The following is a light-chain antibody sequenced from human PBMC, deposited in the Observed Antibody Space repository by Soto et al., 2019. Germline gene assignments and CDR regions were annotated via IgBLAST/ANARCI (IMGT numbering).Light chain of an antibody. CDR3: MQGTLRPCT. J-gene: IGKJ2*01. CDR1: QSLVYSDGNTY. Sequence: DVVMTQSPLSLPVPLGQPASISCRSRQSLVYSDGNTYLNRVPQRPGQSPRRLISQVSNRDSGVPDRFIGSGSATDFTLKIGRVEAEDAGVYYCMQGTLRPCTFGEGTKLEIK. CDR2: QVS. V-gene: IGKV2-30*01.